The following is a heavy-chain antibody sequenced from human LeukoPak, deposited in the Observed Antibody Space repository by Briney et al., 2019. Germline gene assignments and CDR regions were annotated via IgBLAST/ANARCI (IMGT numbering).Heavy chain of an antibody. CDR2: IYYGGST. V-gene: IGHV4-39*07. Sequence: SETLSLTCTVSGGSISSSSYYWGWIRQPPGKGLEWIGSIYYGGSTYYNPSLKSRVTISVDTSKNQFSLKLSSVTAADTAVYYYARVYYDSSGYYYPFGNWFDPWGQGTLVTVSS. D-gene: IGHD3-22*01. CDR1: GGSISSSSYY. J-gene: IGHJ5*02. CDR3: ARVYYDSSGYYYPFGNWFDP.